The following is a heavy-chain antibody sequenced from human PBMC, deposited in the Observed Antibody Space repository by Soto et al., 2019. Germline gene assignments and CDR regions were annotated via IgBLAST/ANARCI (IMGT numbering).Heavy chain of an antibody. D-gene: IGHD3-3*01. CDR3: ARGSWSGYYLDY. CDR1: GGSISSSSYY. CDR2: IYYSGST. Sequence: SETLSLTCTVSGGSISSSSYYWGWVRQPPGKGLEWIGSIYYSGSTYYNPSLKSRVTISVDTSKNQFSLKLSSVTAADTAVYSWARGSWSGYYLDYWGQGTPVTVSS. J-gene: IGHJ4*02. V-gene: IGHV4-39*01.